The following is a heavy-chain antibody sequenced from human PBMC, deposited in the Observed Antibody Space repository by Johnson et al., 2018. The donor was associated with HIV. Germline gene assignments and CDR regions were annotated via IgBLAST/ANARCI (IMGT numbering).Heavy chain of an antibody. D-gene: IGHD3-9*01. CDR2: ISWNSGSI. CDR1: GFTFDDYT. V-gene: IGHV3-9*01. J-gene: IGHJ3*02. CDR3: AKATVPTRVLIAFDI. Sequence: VQLLESGGVVVQPGGSLRLSCAASGFTFDDYTMHWVRQAPGKGLEWVSGISWNSGSIGYADSVKGRFTISRDNAKNSLYLQMNSLRPEDTALYYCAKATVPTRVLIAFDIWGQGTMVTVSS.